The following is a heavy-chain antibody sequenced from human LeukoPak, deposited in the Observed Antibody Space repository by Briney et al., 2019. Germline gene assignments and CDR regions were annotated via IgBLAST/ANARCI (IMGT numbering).Heavy chain of an antibody. D-gene: IGHD3-10*01. CDR1: GYTFSGSGWY. CDR3: ARDGPAQMVEFDF. J-gene: IGHJ4*02. Sequence: DSVKVSCKASGYTFSGSGWYLYWLRQAPGQGLECLGWIHPYNGGTAYAQKFQGRVAMTRDTSISTAYMESRLRPDDTAVYYCARDGPAQMVEFDFWGQGTLVTVSS. V-gene: IGHV1-2*02. CDR2: IHPYNGGT.